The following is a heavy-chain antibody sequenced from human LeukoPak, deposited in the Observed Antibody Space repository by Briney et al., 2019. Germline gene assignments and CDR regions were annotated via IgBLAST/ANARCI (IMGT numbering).Heavy chain of an antibody. V-gene: IGHV3-7*03. CDR3: VRDGYNQNRFDF. CDR2: INPDGNKK. J-gene: IGHJ4*02. Sequence: GGSLRLSCAVSGLTFSSSWMDWVRQAPGKGLEWVASINPDGNKKYSADSVKGRFTISRDNAKNSLYLQMNGLRAEDTAVYFCVRDGYNQNRFDFWGQGILVTVSS. CDR1: GLTFSSSW. D-gene: IGHD3-22*01.